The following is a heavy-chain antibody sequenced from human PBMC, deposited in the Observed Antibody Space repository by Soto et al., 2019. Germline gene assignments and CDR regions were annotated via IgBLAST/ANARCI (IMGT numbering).Heavy chain of an antibody. J-gene: IGHJ4*02. D-gene: IGHD3-10*01. CDR2: ISYDGSNK. CDR3: ARGKKSTITMVRGVIVDLPRFDY. Sequence: GGSLRLSCAASGFTFSSYAMHWVRQAPGKGLEWVAVISYDGSNKYYADSVKGRFTISRDNSKNTLYLQMNSLRAEDTAVYYCARGKKSTITMVRGVIVDLPRFDYWGQGTLVTVSS. CDR1: GFTFSSYA. V-gene: IGHV3-30-3*01.